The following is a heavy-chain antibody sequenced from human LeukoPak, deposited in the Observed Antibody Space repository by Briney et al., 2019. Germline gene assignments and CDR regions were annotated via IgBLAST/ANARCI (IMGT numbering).Heavy chain of an antibody. CDR2: INWNGGST. J-gene: IGHJ4*02. D-gene: IGHD6-13*01. V-gene: IGHV3-20*01. CDR1: GFTFDDYG. CDR3: ARAKGIAAAEFDY. Sequence: GGSLRLSCAASGFTFDDYGMSWVRQAPGKGLEWVSGINWNGGSTGYGDSVKGRFTISRDNAKNSLYLQMNSLRAEDTALYHCARAKGIAAAEFDYWGQGTLVTVSS.